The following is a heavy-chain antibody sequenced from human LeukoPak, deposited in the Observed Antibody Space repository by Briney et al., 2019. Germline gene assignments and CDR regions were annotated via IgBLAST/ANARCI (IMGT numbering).Heavy chain of an antibody. CDR2: VHYDGSKI. J-gene: IGHJ6*03. CDR1: GFTFSTYG. CDR3: AKDQVPMDV. V-gene: IGHV3-30*02. Sequence: GGSLRLSCAASGFTFSTYGMHWVRQAPCKGLEWVAYVHYDGSKIYYTDSVKGRFTISRDNSKHTAYLQMSSLITDDTGVYYCAKDQVPMDVWGKGTTVTVSS.